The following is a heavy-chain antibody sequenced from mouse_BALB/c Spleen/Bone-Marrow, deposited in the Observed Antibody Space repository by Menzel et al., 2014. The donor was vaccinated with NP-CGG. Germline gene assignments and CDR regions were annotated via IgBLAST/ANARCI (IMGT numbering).Heavy chain of an antibody. D-gene: IGHD4-1*01. CDR1: GFSLTSYG. Sequence: VQLKKSGPGLVAPSQSLSITCTVSGFSLTSYGVHWVRQPPGKGLEWLGVIWAGGSTNYNSALMSRLSISKDNSKSQVFLKMNSLQTDDTAMYYCARTGFDYWGQGTTLTVSS. J-gene: IGHJ2*01. V-gene: IGHV2-9*02. CDR2: IWAGGST. CDR3: ARTGFDY.